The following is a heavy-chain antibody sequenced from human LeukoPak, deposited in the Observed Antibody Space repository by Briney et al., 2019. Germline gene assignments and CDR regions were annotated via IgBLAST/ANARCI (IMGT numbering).Heavy chain of an antibody. D-gene: IGHD3-22*01. CDR1: GGTFSSYA. CDR3: ARGRRYYDSSGYYDY. CDR2: IIPIFGTA. V-gene: IGHV1-69*05. Sequence: VASVKVSFKASGGTFSSYAISWVRQAPGQGLEWMGGIIPIFGTANYAQKFQGRVTITTDESTSTAYMELSSLRSEDTAVYYCARGRRYYDSSGYYDYWGQGTLVTVSS. J-gene: IGHJ4*02.